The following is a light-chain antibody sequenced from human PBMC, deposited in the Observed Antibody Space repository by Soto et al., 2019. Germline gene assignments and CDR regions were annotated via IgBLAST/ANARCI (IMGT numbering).Light chain of an antibody. J-gene: IGLJ1*01. CDR2: EAT. V-gene: IGLV2-14*01. CDR1: RSDNGASNS. Sequence: QSALAQPASVSGSPGQSITISCAGTRSDNGASNSVSWYQHLPGRSPTLIIYEATNGPSGVSERFSGSKAGDTASLTISGLQADDEAEYFCISYKTDDTFVFGSGTKVTVL. CDR3: ISYKTDDTFV.